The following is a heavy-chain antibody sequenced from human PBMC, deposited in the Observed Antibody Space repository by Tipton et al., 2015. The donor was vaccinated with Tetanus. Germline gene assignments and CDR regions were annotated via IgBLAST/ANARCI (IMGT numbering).Heavy chain of an antibody. Sequence: SLRLSCAASGFTFSDYYMSWIRQAPGKGLEWVSYISSSGSTIYYADSVKGRFTISRDNAKNSLYLQMNSLRAEDTAVYYCARDLYDSSGYTPFDYWGQGTLVTVSS. CDR2: ISSSGSTI. CDR3: ARDLYDSSGYTPFDY. D-gene: IGHD3-22*01. V-gene: IGHV3-11*01. J-gene: IGHJ4*02. CDR1: GFTFSDYY.